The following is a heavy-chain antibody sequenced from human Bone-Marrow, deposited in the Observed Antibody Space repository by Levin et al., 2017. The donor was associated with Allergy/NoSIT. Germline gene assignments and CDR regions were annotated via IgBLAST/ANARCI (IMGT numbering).Heavy chain of an antibody. CDR3: AKVCLAYGLSYVDLEH. CDR2: LSYDGTDK. Sequence: GGSLRLSCAASGFTFNSYAMHWVRQAPGKGLEWVALLSYDGTDKYYADSVKGRFSVSRDAPQNTLYLQMNSLRPEDAAVYYCAKVCLAYGLSYVDLEHWGQGTLVTVSS. D-gene: IGHD3-10*01. V-gene: IGHV3-30*18. CDR1: GFTFNSYA. J-gene: IGHJ5*02.